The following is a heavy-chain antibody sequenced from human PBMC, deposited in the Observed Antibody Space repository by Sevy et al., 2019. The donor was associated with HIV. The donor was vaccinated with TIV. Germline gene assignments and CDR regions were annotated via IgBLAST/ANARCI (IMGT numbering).Heavy chain of an antibody. CDR1: GYTFTNYG. D-gene: IGHD2-15*01. CDR3: ARERWAFDI. V-gene: IGHV1-18*01. CDR2: ISGYNGNT. J-gene: IGHJ3*02. Sequence: ASVKVSCKASGYTFTNYGISWVRQAPGQGLEWMGWISGYNGNTNYAQKFQGRVTMTTETSTSTAYMELRSLRSDDTAVYYCARERWAFDIWGQGTMVTVSS.